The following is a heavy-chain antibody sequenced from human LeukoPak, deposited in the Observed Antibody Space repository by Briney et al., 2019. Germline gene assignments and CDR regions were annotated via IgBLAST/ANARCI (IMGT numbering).Heavy chain of an antibody. J-gene: IGHJ4*02. Sequence: GGSLRLSCAASGFTFSSYSMNWVRQAPGKGLEWVSSISSGSSYIYYADSVKGRFTISRDNAKNSLSLQMNSLRAEDTAVYYCARDQWAARLLFDYWGQGTLVTVSS. CDR2: ISSGSSYI. V-gene: IGHV3-21*01. CDR3: ARDQWAARLLFDY. CDR1: GFTFSSYS. D-gene: IGHD6-6*01.